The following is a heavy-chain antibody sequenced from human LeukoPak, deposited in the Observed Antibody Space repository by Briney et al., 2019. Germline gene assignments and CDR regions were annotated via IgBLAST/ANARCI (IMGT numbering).Heavy chain of an antibody. Sequence: ASVNVSCKVSGYTLTELSMHWVRQAPGKGLEWMGGFDPEDGETIYAQKFQGGVTMTEDTSTDTAYMELSSLRSEDTAVYYCAARSSTRYYYYMDVWGKGTTVTVSS. CDR2: FDPEDGET. J-gene: IGHJ6*03. CDR1: GYTLTELS. D-gene: IGHD2-2*01. CDR3: AARSSTRYYYYMDV. V-gene: IGHV1-24*01.